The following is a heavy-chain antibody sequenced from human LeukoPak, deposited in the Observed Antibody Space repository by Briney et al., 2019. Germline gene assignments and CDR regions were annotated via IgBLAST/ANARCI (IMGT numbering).Heavy chain of an antibody. CDR3: AKDRAYGGNFFDS. V-gene: IGHV3-23*01. CDR2: ISRTGDTT. CDR1: GFTFSSYA. Sequence: GGSLRLSCAASGFTFSSYALNWVRQAPGKGLEWVSDISRTGDTTNYADSVKGRFTISRDKSKNTLYLQMNSLRAEDTAVYYCAKDRAYGGNFFDSWGQGTLVTVSS. D-gene: IGHD4-23*01. J-gene: IGHJ4*02.